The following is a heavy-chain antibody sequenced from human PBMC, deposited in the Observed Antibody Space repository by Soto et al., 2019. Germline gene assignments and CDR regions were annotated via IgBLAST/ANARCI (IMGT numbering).Heavy chain of an antibody. CDR3: VKQAHGLDGVPFDY. CDR1: GFIFSEST. D-gene: IGHD3-16*01. V-gene: IGHV3-64D*06. Sequence: EVQLVESGGGLVQPGGSLRLSCSASGFIFSESTIYWVRQVPGKGLEAISAVSTSGRSTYYADSVKDRFTISRDNSKNTLFLQMGSLRPEDTTIYYCVKQAHGLDGVPFDYWGQATQVTVAS. J-gene: IGHJ4*02. CDR2: VSTSGRST.